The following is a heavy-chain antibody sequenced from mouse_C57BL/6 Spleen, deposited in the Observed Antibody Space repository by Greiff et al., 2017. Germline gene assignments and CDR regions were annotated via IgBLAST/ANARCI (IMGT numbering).Heavy chain of an antibody. V-gene: IGHV1-54*01. D-gene: IGHD1-1*01. J-gene: IGHJ3*01. CDR3: ARFRDGGVPAY. CDR2: INPGSGGT. Sequence: ESGAELVWPGTSVKVSCKASGYAFTNYLIEWVKQRPGQGLEWIGVINPGSGGTNYNEKFKGKATLTADKSSSTAYMQLSSLTSEDSAVYFCARFRDGGVPAYWGQGTLVTVSA. CDR1: GYAFTNYL.